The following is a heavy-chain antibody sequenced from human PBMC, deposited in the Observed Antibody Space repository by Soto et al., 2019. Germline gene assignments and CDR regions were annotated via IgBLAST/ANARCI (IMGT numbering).Heavy chain of an antibody. CDR1: GGSISSGCYY. Sequence: SETLSLTCTVSGGSISSGCYYWSWLRQHPGKGLEWIGYIYYSGSTYYNPSLKSRVTISVDTSKNQFSLKLSSVTGADTAVYYCASEEVATISNGAFDIWGQGTMVTVSS. CDR3: ASEEVATISNGAFDI. CDR2: IYYSGST. V-gene: IGHV4-31*03. D-gene: IGHD5-12*01. J-gene: IGHJ3*02.